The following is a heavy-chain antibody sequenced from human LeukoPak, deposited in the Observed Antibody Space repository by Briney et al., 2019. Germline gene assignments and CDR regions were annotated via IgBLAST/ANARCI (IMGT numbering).Heavy chain of an antibody. J-gene: IGHJ4*02. CDR1: GYSISSGYH. D-gene: IGHD2-21*01. V-gene: IGHV4-38-2*02. CDR2: IYHSGST. CDR3: ARGVVIAPQTFDY. Sequence: SETLSLTCTVSGYSISSGYHWGWIRQPPGKGLEWIGSIYHSGSTYYNPSLKSRVTISVDTSKNQFSLKLSSVTAADTAVYYCARGVVIAPQTFDYWGQGTLVTVSS.